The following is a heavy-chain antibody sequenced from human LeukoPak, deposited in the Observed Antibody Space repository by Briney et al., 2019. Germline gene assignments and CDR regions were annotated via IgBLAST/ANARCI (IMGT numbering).Heavy chain of an antibody. J-gene: IGHJ6*03. V-gene: IGHV1-69*13. D-gene: IGHD6-13*01. CDR3: ARDRTGRSSWRLSMDV. Sequence: GASVKVSCKASGGSFSSYAINWVRQAPGQGLEWMGGIIPIFGTANYAQKFQGRVTITADESTSTAYMELSSLRSEDTAVYYCARDRTGRSSWRLSMDVWGKGTTVTVSS. CDR1: GGSFSSYA. CDR2: IIPIFGTA.